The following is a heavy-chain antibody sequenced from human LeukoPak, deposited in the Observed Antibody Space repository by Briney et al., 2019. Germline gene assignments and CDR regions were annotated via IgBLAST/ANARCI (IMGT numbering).Heavy chain of an antibody. D-gene: IGHD3-9*01. V-gene: IGHV1-18*01. J-gene: IGHJ4*02. CDR1: GYTFTSYG. CDR3: ARVPESRRYFDWLPNYFDY. Sequence: ASVEVSCKASGYTFTSYGISWVRQAPGQGLEWMGWTSAYNGNTNYAQKLQGRVTMTTDTSTSTAYMELRSLRSDDTAVYYCARVPESRRYFDWLPNYFDYWGQGTLVTVSS. CDR2: TSAYNGNT.